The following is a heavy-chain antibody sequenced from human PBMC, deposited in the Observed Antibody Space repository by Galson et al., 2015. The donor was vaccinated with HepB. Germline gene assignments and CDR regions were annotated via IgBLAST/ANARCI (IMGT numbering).Heavy chain of an antibody. CDR1: GFTFSTYG. J-gene: IGHJ4*02. Sequence: SLRLSCAASGFTFSTYGMHWVRQAPGKGLEWVAVIWYDGSNKYYADSVKGRFTISRDNSNNTLYLQMNSLRAEDTAVYYCARDFRLSGSDYWGQGTLVTVSS. CDR2: IWYDGSNK. D-gene: IGHD2/OR15-2a*01. CDR3: ARDFRLSGSDY. V-gene: IGHV3-33*01.